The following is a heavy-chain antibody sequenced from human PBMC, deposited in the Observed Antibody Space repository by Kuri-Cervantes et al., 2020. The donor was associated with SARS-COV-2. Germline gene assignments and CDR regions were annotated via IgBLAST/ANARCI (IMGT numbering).Heavy chain of an antibody. Sequence: GGSLRLSCSASGFTFSSYAMSWVRQAPGKGLEWVSAISGSGGSPYYADPVKGRFTISRDNSKNTLYLQMNSQRAEDTAVYYCAKRRSYCSSGSCSFGAFDIWGQGIMVTVSS. CDR2: ISGSGGSP. V-gene: IGHV3-23*01. J-gene: IGHJ3*02. D-gene: IGHD2-15*01. CDR3: AKRRSYCSSGSCSFGAFDI. CDR1: GFTFSSYA.